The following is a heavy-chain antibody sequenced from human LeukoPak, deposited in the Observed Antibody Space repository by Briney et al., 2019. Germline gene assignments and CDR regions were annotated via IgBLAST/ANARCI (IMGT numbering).Heavy chain of an antibody. Sequence: GGSLRLSCAASGFTFSSYGMHWVRQAPGNGLEWVAVISYDGSNKYYADSVKGRFTISRDNSKNTLYLQMNSLRAEDTAVYYCAKPPYYYDSSGYPPEQWGQGTLVTVSS. D-gene: IGHD3-22*01. CDR3: AKPPYYYDSSGYPPEQ. V-gene: IGHV3-30*18. CDR2: ISYDGSNK. CDR1: GFTFSSYG. J-gene: IGHJ4*02.